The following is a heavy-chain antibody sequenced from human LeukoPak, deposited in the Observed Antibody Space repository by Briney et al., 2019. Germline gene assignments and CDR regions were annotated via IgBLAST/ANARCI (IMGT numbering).Heavy chain of an antibody. Sequence: ASVKVSCKASGYTFTGYYMRWVRQAPGQGLEWMGWINPNSGGTNYAQKFQGRVTMTRDTSISTAYMELSRLISDDTAVYYCATQAGAAAGHFDYWGQGTPVTVSS. D-gene: IGHD6-13*01. J-gene: IGHJ4*02. CDR2: INPNSGGT. V-gene: IGHV1-2*02. CDR3: ATQAGAAAGHFDY. CDR1: GYTFTGYY.